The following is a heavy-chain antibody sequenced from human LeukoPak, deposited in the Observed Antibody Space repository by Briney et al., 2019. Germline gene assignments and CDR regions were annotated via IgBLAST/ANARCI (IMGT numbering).Heavy chain of an antibody. V-gene: IGHV4-59*01. J-gene: IGHJ4*02. CDR2: IYYSGST. Sequence: SETLSLTCTVSGGSISSYYWSWIRQSPGKGLERIGYIYYSGSTNYNPSLKSRVTTSVDTSKNQFSLKLSSVTAADTAVYYCARGLELYYFDYWGQGTLVTVSS. CDR1: GGSISSYY. D-gene: IGHD1-7*01. CDR3: ARGLELYYFDY.